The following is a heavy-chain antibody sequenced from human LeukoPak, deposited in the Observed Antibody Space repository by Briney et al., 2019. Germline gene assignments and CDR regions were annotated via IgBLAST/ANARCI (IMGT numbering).Heavy chain of an antibody. CDR2: IYYSGST. V-gene: IGHV4-39*01. Sequence: PSETLSLTCTVSGGSISTGSSNYWGWIRQPPGKGLEWIASIYYSGSTYYNPSLKSRVTMSVDTSKNQFSLKLSYVTAADTAVYYCARLNRIKYCGGDCYPYWGQGTLVTVSS. CDR3: ARLNRIKYCGGDCYPY. D-gene: IGHD2-21*02. J-gene: IGHJ4*02. CDR1: GGSISTGSSNY.